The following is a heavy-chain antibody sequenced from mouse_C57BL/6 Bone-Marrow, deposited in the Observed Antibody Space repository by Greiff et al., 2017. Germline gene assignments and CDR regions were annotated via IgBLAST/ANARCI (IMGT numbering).Heavy chain of an antibody. D-gene: IGHD4-1*01. CDR2: INPGSGGT. CDR3: ARSKNWDSWFAY. CDR1: GYAFTNCL. J-gene: IGHJ3*01. Sequence: LEESGAELVRPGTSVKVSCKASGYAFTNCLIEWVKQRPGQGLELIGVINPGSGGTNYNEKFKGKATLTADKSSSTAYMHLSSLTSEDSAVYFCARSKNWDSWFAYWGQGTLVTVSA. V-gene: IGHV1-54*01.